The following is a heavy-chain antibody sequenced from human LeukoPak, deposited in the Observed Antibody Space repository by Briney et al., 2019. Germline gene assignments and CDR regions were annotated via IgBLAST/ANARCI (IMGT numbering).Heavy chain of an antibody. V-gene: IGHV3-23*01. CDR1: GFPFSASA. CDR2: ILSTGTT. CDR3: ATVKYDYGDPVGWFDP. D-gene: IGHD4-17*01. J-gene: IGHJ5*02. Sequence: GGSLRLSCAASGFPFSASAMTWVRQAPGKGLEWVSHILSTGTTYYADSVRGRFTISRDNSKNALYLLMTSLRADDTAVYYCATVKYDYGDPVGWFDPWGQGTLVTVSS.